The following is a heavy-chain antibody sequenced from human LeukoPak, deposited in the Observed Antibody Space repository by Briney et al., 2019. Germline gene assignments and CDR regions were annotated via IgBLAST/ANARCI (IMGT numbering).Heavy chain of an antibody. V-gene: IGHV4-59*01. CDR1: GGSISSYY. CDR3: ARFPDSRGFDYFDY. Sequence: PSETLSLTCTVSGGSISSYYWSWIRQPPGKGLGWIGYIYYSGSTNYNPSLKSRVTISVDTSKNQFSLKLSSVTAADTAVYYCARFPDSRGFDYFDYWGQGTLVTVSS. J-gene: IGHJ4*02. D-gene: IGHD3-22*01. CDR2: IYYSGST.